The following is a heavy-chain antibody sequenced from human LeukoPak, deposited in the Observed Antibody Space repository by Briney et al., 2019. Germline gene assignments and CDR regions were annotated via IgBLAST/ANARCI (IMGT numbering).Heavy chain of an antibody. V-gene: IGHV4-59*08. CDR3: ARHRRAGSYYYYGMDV. J-gene: IGHJ6*02. Sequence: SETLSLTCTVSGGSISSYYWRWIRQPPGKGLEWIGYIYYSGSTNYNPSLKSRVTISVDTSKNQFSLKLSSVTAADTAVYYCARHRRAGSYYYYGMDVWGQGTTVTVSS. CDR2: IYYSGST. CDR1: GGSISSYY.